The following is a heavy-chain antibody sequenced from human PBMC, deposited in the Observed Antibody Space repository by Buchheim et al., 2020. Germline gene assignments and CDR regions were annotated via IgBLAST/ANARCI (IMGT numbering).Heavy chain of an antibody. CDR1: GGSISSGSYY. J-gene: IGHJ5*02. D-gene: IGHD6-13*01. CDR2: IYTSGST. V-gene: IGHV4-61*02. CDR3: ARMVLGAAANTWWFDP. Sequence: QVQLQESGPGLVKPSQTLSLTCTVSGGSISSGSYYWSWIRQPAGKGLEWIGRIYTSGSTNYNPSLKSRVTISVDTSKNQFSLKLSSVTAADTAVYYCARMVLGAAANTWWFDPWGQGTL.